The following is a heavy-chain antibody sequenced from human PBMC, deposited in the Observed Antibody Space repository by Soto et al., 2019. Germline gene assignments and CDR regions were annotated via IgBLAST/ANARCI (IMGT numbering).Heavy chain of an antibody. CDR1: GFTFSNAW. Sequence: EVQLVESGGGLVKPGGSLRLSCAAAGFTFSNAWMNWVRQAPGKGLEWVGRFKSKIDGGTTDYAAPVKGRFSISRDESKNTLYLEMNSLKIEHTAVYFCTTEPLGYCSSSTCYSYFDYWGQGTLVTVSS. D-gene: IGHD2-2*02. CDR2: FKSKIDGGTT. J-gene: IGHJ4*02. V-gene: IGHV3-15*07. CDR3: TTEPLGYCSSSTCYSYFDY.